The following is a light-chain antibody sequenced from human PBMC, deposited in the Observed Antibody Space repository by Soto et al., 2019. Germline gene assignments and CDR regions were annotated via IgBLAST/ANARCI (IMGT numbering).Light chain of an antibody. CDR2: EVT. CDR3: SSFAGSNIWV. V-gene: IGLV2-8*01. Sequence: QSALTQPPSASGSPGQSVTISCTGSNVGEYDYVSWYQQHPGKAPKLMIHEVTKRPSGVPDRFSGSKSGNTASLTVSGLQAEDEADYYSSSFAGSNIWVFGGGTKVTVL. J-gene: IGLJ3*02. CDR1: NVGEYDY.